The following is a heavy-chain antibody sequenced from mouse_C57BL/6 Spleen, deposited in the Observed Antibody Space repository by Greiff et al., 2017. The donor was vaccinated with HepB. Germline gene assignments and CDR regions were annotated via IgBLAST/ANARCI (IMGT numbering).Heavy chain of an antibody. CDR3: ATYGSSSYYAMDY. J-gene: IGHJ4*01. V-gene: IGHV1-7*01. D-gene: IGHD1-1*01. CDR1: GYTFTSYW. Sequence: QVHVKQSGAELAKPGASVKLSCKASGYTFTSYWMHWVKQRPGQGLEWIGYINPSSGYTKYNQKFKDKATLTADKSSSTAYMQLSSLTYEDSAVYYCATYGSSSYYAMDYWGQGTSVTVSS. CDR2: INPSSGYT.